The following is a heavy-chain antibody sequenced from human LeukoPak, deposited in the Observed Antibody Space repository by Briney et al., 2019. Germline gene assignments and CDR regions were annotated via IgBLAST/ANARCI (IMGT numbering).Heavy chain of an antibody. V-gene: IGHV3-23*01. CDR1: GFTFSSYA. J-gene: IGHJ4*02. D-gene: IGHD3-10*01. CDR3: AKLSKYYYGSGSYFDY. Sequence: PGGSLRLSCAASGFTFSSYAMSWVRQAPGKGLEWVSAISGSGGSTYYADSVKGRFTISRDNSKNTVYLQMNSLRAEDTAVYYCAKLSKYYYGSGSYFDYWGQGTLVTVSS. CDR2: ISGSGGST.